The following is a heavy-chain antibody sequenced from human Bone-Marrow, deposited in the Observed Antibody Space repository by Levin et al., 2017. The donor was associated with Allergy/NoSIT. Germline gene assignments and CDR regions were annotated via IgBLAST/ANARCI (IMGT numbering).Heavy chain of an antibody. CDR1: GGSISSGGYS. Sequence: PSETLSLTCAVSGGSISSGGYSWSWIRQPPGKGLEWIGYIYHSGSTYYNPSLKSRVTISVDRSKNQFSLKLSSVTAADTAVYYCAAWREGVPAATTNYYYYMDVWGKGTTVTVSS. CDR2: IYHSGST. CDR3: AAWREGVPAATTNYYYYMDV. V-gene: IGHV4-30-2*01. J-gene: IGHJ6*03. D-gene: IGHD2-2*01.